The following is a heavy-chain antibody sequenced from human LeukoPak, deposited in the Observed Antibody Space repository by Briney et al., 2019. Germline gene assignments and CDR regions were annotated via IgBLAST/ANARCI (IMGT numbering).Heavy chain of an antibody. Sequence: GRSLRLSCAASGFTFSSYGMDWVRQAPGKGLEWVAVISYDGSNKYYADSVKGRFTISRDNSKNTLYLQMNSLRAEDTAVHYCAKDSWGEQQLNPHFDYWGQGTLVTVSS. CDR3: AKDSWGEQQLNPHFDY. CDR2: ISYDGSNK. V-gene: IGHV3-30*18. J-gene: IGHJ4*02. CDR1: GFTFSSYG. D-gene: IGHD6-13*01.